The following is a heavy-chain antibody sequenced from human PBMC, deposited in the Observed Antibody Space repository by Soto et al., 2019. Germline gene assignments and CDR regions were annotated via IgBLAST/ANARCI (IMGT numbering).Heavy chain of an antibody. Sequence: GESLKISCKGSGYSFTSYWIGWVRQMPWKGLEWMGIIWPGDSDTTYSPSFQGQVTISADKSISTAYLQWSSLKASDTATYYWARLPTIIMLGEPFASGGKGTRATVPS. CDR3: ARLPTIIMLGEPFAS. CDR1: GYSFTSYW. J-gene: IGHJ4*02. V-gene: IGHV5-51*01. CDR2: IWPGDSDT. D-gene: IGHD3-10*02.